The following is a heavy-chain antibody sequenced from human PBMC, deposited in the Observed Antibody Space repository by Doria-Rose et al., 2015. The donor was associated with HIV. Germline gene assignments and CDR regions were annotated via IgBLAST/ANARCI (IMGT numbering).Heavy chain of an antibody. J-gene: IGHJ4*02. Sequence: VQLVQSEGGLVKPGGSLRLSCEASGFTFSSFSMSWVRQVPGKGLEWVSSISSRSTFSYYADSVKGRFNVSRDNDKNSLHLQMNSLRVEDTAVYFCARVWSASQGPVKYLDHWGQGSQVTVSS. CDR2: ISSRSTFS. D-gene: IGHD3-3*01. CDR1: GFTFSSFS. CDR3: ARVWSASQGPVKYLDH. V-gene: IGHV3-21*01.